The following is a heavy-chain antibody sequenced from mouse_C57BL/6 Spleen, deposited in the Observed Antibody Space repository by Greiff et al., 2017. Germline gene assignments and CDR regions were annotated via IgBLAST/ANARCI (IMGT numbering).Heavy chain of an antibody. V-gene: IGHV5-4*03. D-gene: IGHD2-3*01. CDR3: ARGPEIDDGYYVNYYAMDY. CDR1: GFTFSSYA. J-gene: IGHJ4*01. CDR2: ISDGGSYT. Sequence: EVMLVESGGGLVKPGGSLKLSCAASGFTFSSYAMSWVRQTPEKRLEWVATISDGGSYTYYPDNVKGRFTISRDNAKNNLYLQMSQLKSEDTAMYYCARGPEIDDGYYVNYYAMDYWGQGTSVTVSS.